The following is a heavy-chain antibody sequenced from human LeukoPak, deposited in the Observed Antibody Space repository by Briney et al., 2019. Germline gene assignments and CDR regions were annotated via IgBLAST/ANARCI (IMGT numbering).Heavy chain of an antibody. CDR1: GGSISSYY. J-gene: IGHJ4*02. V-gene: IGHV4-34*01. Sequence: KPSETLSLTCTVSGGSISSYYWSWIRQPPGKRLEWIGGINPSGSTNYNPSLKSRVTISVDTSKNQFSLKLSSVTAADTAVYYCARGPPAAVSTGLDYWGQGTLVTVSS. CDR2: INPSGST. CDR3: ARGPPAAVSTGLDY. D-gene: IGHD6-13*01.